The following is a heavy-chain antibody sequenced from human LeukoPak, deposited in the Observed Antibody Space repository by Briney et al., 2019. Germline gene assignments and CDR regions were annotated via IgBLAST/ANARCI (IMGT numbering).Heavy chain of an antibody. Sequence: SETLSLTCSVSGGSINTYYWSWIRQPPGKGLEWIGYIYYSGSTNYNPSLKSRVTISVDTSKNQFSLKLSSVTAADTAVYYCARGGYSYGYVYSYYYYGMDVWGQGTTVTVSS. CDR1: GGSINTYY. D-gene: IGHD5-18*01. J-gene: IGHJ6*02. V-gene: IGHV4-59*08. CDR2: IYYSGST. CDR3: ARGGYSYGYVYSYYYYGMDV.